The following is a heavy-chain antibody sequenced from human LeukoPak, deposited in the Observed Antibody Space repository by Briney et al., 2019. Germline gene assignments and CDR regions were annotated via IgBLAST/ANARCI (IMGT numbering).Heavy chain of an antibody. D-gene: IGHD5-12*01. V-gene: IGHV3-30*18. CDR3: AKDQDSGYPGYGMDV. CDR2: ISYDGSNK. J-gene: IGHJ6*04. CDR1: GFTFSSYG. Sequence: GGSLRLSCAAPGFTFSSYGMHWVRQAPGKGLEWVAVISYDGSNKYYADSVKGRFTISRDNSKNTLYLQMNSLRAEDTAVYYCAKDQDSGYPGYGMDVWGKGTTVTVSS.